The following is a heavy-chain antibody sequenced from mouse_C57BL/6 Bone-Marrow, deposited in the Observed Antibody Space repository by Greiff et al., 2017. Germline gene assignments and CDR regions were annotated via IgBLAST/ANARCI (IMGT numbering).Heavy chain of an antibody. V-gene: IGHV10-1*01. J-gene: IGHJ4*01. CDR3: VRHTRGYHYYAMDY. D-gene: IGHD2-2*01. Sequence: GGGLVQPKGSLKLSCAASGFSFNTYAMNWVRQAPGKGLEWVARIRSKSNNYATYYADSVKDRFTISRDDSESMLYLQMNNLKTEDTAMYYCVRHTRGYHYYAMDYWGQGTSVTVSS. CDR2: IRSKSNNYAT. CDR1: GFSFNTYA.